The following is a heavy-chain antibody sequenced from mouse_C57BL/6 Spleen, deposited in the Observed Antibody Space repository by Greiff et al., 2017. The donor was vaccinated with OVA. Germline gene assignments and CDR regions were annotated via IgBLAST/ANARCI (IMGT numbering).Heavy chain of an antibody. CDR1: GFTFSDYG. D-gene: IGHD4-1*01. CDR2: ISSGCSTI. CDR3: ARNWLYAMDY. Sequence: EVQRVESGGGLVKPGGSLKLSCAASGFTFSDYGMHWVRQAPAKGLEWVAYISSGCSTIYYADTVKGRFTISRDHAKNTLFLQMTSVESEDTAMYYCARNWLYAMDYWGQGTSVTVSA. V-gene: IGHV5-17*01. J-gene: IGHJ4*01.